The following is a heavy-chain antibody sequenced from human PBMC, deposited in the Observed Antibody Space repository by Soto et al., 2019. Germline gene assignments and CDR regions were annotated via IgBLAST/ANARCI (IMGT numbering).Heavy chain of an antibody. CDR1: GFTCDDYA. V-gene: IGHV3-9*01. D-gene: IGHD1-26*01. CDR2: ISWNSGSI. CDR3: AKGGGAYSRAPFDY. Sequence: EVQLVESGGGLVQPGRSLRLSCAASGFTCDDYAMHWVRQAPGKGLEWVSGISWNSGSIGYADSVKGRFTISRDNAKNSLYLQMNSLRAEDTALYYCAKGGGAYSRAPFDYWGQGTLVTVSS. J-gene: IGHJ4*02.